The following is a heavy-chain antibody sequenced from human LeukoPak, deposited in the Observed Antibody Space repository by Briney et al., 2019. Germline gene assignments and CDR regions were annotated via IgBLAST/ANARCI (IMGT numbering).Heavy chain of an antibody. CDR3: TRGRKFYDY. Sequence: GGSLRLSCAASGFTFSNYWMSWVRQAPGKGLEWVANIKQDGSDKDYVDSVKGRFTISRDNAKNSLYLQMNSLRAEDAAVFHCTRGRKFYDYWGQGTLVSVSS. D-gene: IGHD1-14*01. CDR2: IKQDGSDK. V-gene: IGHV3-7*04. CDR1: GFTFSNYW. J-gene: IGHJ4*02.